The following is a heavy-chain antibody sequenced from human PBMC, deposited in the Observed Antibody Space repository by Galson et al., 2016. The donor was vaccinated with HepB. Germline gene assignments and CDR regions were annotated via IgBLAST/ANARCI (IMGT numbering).Heavy chain of an antibody. CDR1: GYLFTDYY. V-gene: IGHV1-2*02. Sequence: SVKVSCKASGYLFTDYYIHWVRRAPGQGLEWMGWISPNSGDTNYAQKFRGRVTLTRDTSITTSFLELDSLTSDDTATFYCARISAATLDAFDVWSQGTLVTVSS. CDR2: ISPNSGDT. D-gene: IGHD3-3*02. CDR3: ARISAATLDAFDV. J-gene: IGHJ3*01.